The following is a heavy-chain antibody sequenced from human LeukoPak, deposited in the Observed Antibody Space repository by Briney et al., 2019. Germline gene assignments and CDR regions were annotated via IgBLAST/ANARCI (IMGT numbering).Heavy chain of an antibody. CDR1: GYTFTGYY. D-gene: IGHD1-14*01. J-gene: IGHJ5*02. Sequence: ASVKVSCKASGYTFTGYYMHWVRQAPGQGLEWMGWINPNSGGTNYAQKFQGRVTMTRDTSISTAYMELSRLRSDDTAAYYCARWDSVTGTTGWFDPWGQGTLVTVSS. CDR3: ARWDSVTGTTGWFDP. CDR2: INPNSGGT. V-gene: IGHV1-2*02.